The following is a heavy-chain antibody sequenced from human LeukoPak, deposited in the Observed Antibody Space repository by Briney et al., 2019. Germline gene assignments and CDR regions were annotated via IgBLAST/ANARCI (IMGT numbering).Heavy chain of an antibody. Sequence: PGGSLRLSCAASGFTFSSYSMNWVRQAPGKGLEWVSSISSSSSYIYYADSVKGRFTISRGNAKNSLYLQMNSLSAEATAVYSCERDGPLIAAAGGGGDAFDIWGQGTMVTVSS. D-gene: IGHD6-13*01. CDR2: ISSSSSYI. CDR1: GFTFSSYS. J-gene: IGHJ3*02. V-gene: IGHV3-21*01. CDR3: ERDGPLIAAAGGGGDAFDI.